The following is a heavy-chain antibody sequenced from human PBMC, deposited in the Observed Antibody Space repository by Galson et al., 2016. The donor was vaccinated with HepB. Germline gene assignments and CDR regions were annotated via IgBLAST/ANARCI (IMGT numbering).Heavy chain of an antibody. D-gene: IGHD3-16*01. V-gene: IGHV3-23*01. J-gene: IGHJ4*02. CDR3: ARDRGGYFDN. CDR1: GFTFSSYA. Sequence: SLRLSCAASGFTFSSYALSWVRQAPGKGLEWVSVIDHSGGSTYYIGSVKGRFTISRDNSKNTLYLQMSSLRAEDTAVYYCARDRGGYFDNWGQGTLVTVSS. CDR2: IDHSGGST.